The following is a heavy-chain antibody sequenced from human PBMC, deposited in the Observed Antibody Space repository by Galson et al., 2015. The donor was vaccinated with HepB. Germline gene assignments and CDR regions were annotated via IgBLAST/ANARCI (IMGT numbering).Heavy chain of an antibody. D-gene: IGHD3-9*01. Sequence: SLRLSCAASGFTVSSNYMSWVRQAPGKGLEWVSVIYSGGSTYYADSVKGRFTISRDNSKNTLYLQMNSLRAEDTAVYYCASTLYYDILTGYRDYWGQGTLVTVSS. CDR2: IYSGGST. CDR3: ASTLYYDILTGYRDY. CDR1: GFTVSSNY. J-gene: IGHJ4*02. V-gene: IGHV3-66*01.